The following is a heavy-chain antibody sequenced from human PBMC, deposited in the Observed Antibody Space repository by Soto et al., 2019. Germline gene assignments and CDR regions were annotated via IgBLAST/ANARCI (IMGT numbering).Heavy chain of an antibody. V-gene: IGHV4-34*01. CDR1: GGSFSGYY. CDR2: INHSGST. Sequence: SETLSLTCAVYGGSFSGYYWSWIRQPPGKGLEWIGEINHSGSTNYNPSLKSRVTISVDTSKNQFSLKLSSVTAADTAVYYCARGDSTTENFAYWGQGTLVTVSS. CDR3: ARGDSTTENFAY. J-gene: IGHJ4*02.